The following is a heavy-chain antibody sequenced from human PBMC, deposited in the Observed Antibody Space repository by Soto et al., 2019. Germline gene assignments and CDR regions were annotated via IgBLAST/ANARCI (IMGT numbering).Heavy chain of an antibody. Sequence: SLRLSCAASGFTFDDYAMHWVRQAPGKGLEWVSGISWNSGSIGYADSVKGRFTISRDNAKNSLYLQMNSLRAEDTALYYCAKDVYYGSGHYFDYWGQGTLVTVSS. CDR2: ISWNSGSI. J-gene: IGHJ4*02. V-gene: IGHV3-9*01. CDR3: AKDVYYGSGHYFDY. CDR1: GFTFDDYA. D-gene: IGHD3-10*01.